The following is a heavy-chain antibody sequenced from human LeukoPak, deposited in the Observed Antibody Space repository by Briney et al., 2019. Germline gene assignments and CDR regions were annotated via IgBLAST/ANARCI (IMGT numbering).Heavy chain of an antibody. CDR3: ARLPPSGSLGVTDAFDI. Sequence: SETLSLTCTVSGGTINNYYWTWTRQPPGKRLEWIGYMYYIGTTNYNPSFKSRVTMSVDPSKNQFSLQLTSVTLADTAVYYCARLPPSGSLGVTDAFDIWGQGTMVTVSS. D-gene: IGHD3-3*01. CDR2: MYYIGTT. V-gene: IGHV4-59*01. CDR1: GGTINNYY. J-gene: IGHJ3*02.